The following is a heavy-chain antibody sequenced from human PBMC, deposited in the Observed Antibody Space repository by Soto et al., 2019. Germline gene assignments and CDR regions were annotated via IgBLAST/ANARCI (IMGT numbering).Heavy chain of an antibody. V-gene: IGHV4-39*01. CDR3: ARHWRGIAVAVNWFDP. CDR1: GGSISSSSYY. CDR2: IYYSGST. D-gene: IGHD6-19*01. J-gene: IGHJ5*02. Sequence: QLQLQESGPGLVKPSETLSLTCTVSGGSISSSSYYWGWIRQPPGKGLEWIGSIYYSGSTYYNPSLKSRVTISVDTSKNQFSLKLSSVTAADTAVDYCARHWRGIAVAVNWFDPWGQGTLVTVSS.